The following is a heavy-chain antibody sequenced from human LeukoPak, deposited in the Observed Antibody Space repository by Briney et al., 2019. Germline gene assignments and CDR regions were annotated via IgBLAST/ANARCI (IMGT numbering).Heavy chain of an antibody. CDR1: GFTDSINY. V-gene: IGHV3-53*01. J-gene: IGHJ4*02. Sequence: GGSLRLSCAASGFTDSINYMSWVRQAPGKGLEWVSVIYSGGNTYYADSVKGRFTISRDNSKTTVYRQMNGLRAEDTAVYYCARGETSSYDYWGQGNLVTVSS. CDR3: ARGETSSYDY. D-gene: IGHD2-2*01. CDR2: IYSGGNT.